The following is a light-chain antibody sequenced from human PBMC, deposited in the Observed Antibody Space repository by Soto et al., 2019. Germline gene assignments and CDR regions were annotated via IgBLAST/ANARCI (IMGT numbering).Light chain of an antibody. V-gene: IGKV3-20*01. CDR2: GAF. CDR1: QSVSSN. Sequence: EIVMTQSPATLSVSPGERATLSCRASQSVSSNLAWYRQKPGQAPRFLIYGAFSRATGIPDRFSGSGSGTDFTLTISRLEPEDFAVYYCQQYGSSLTFGGGTKVDIK. J-gene: IGKJ4*01. CDR3: QQYGSSLT.